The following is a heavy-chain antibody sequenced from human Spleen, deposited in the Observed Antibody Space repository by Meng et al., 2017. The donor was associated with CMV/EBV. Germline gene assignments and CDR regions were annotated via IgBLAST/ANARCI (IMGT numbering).Heavy chain of an antibody. CDR2: IRYDGSNK. CDR3: AKDRGYSYGLLGSFDY. Sequence: GESLKISCAVSEFTFSVYWMQWVRQAPGKGLEWVAFIRYDGSNKYYADSVKGRFTISRDNSKNTLYLQMNSLRAEDTAVYYCAKDRGYSYGLLGSFDYWGQGTLVTVSS. V-gene: IGHV3-30*02. J-gene: IGHJ4*02. CDR1: EFTFSVYW. D-gene: IGHD5-18*01.